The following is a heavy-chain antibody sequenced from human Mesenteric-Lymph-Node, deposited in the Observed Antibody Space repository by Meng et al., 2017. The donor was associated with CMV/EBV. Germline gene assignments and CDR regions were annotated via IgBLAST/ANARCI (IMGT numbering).Heavy chain of an antibody. Sequence: GESLKISCAASGFAFSSYWMHWVRQAPGKGLVWVSRINNDGSGKTYADSVKGQFTISRDNARNTLYLQMNSLRAEDTAVYYCVNSGTYYAALDIWGHGTMVTVSS. CDR1: GFAFSSYW. D-gene: IGHD1-26*01. J-gene: IGHJ3*02. V-gene: IGHV3-74*01. CDR3: VNSGTYYAALDI. CDR2: INNDGSGK.